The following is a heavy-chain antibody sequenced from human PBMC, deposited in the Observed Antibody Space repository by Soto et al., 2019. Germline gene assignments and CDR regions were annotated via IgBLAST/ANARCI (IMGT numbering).Heavy chain of an antibody. J-gene: IGHJ6*02. D-gene: IGHD3-22*01. Sequence: PSETLSLTCTASGGSISSYYWSWIRQSPGKGLEWIGYIYYSGSTNYNPSLKSRVTISVDTSKNQFSLRLSPVTAADTAIYYCARDTSYYDSVDSFYYALDVWGQGTTVTVSS. CDR2: IYYSGST. CDR3: ARDTSYYDSVDSFYYALDV. CDR1: GGSISSYY. V-gene: IGHV4-59*01.